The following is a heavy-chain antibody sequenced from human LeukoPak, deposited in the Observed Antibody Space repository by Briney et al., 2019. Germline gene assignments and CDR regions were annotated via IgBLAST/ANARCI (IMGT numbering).Heavy chain of an antibody. Sequence: GGSLRLSCAASGFTFSSYSMNWVRQAPGKGLEWVSYISSSSSTIYYADSVKGRFTISRDNAKNSLYLQMNSLRAEDTAVYYCARVGVRYYDSSGYYWSGKSTFDYWGQGTLVTVSS. D-gene: IGHD3-22*01. CDR2: ISSSSSTI. V-gene: IGHV3-48*01. CDR3: ARVGVRYYDSSGYYWSGKSTFDY. J-gene: IGHJ4*02. CDR1: GFTFSSYS.